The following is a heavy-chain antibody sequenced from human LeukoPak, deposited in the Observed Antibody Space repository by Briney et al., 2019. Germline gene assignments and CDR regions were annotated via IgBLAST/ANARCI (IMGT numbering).Heavy chain of an antibody. J-gene: IGHJ2*01. CDR3: ARPTVTAGWYFDL. D-gene: IGHD4-17*01. CDR1: GNSFTHYY. CDR2: IDPNSGGT. Sequence: AASVKVSCKSPGNSFTHYYLHWVRQAPGQGLEWVGWIDPNSGGTAYAQKFQGRATMTRDTSISTVYMELSSLRSDDTAIYYCARPTVTAGWYFDLWGRGTLVTVSS. V-gene: IGHV1-2*02.